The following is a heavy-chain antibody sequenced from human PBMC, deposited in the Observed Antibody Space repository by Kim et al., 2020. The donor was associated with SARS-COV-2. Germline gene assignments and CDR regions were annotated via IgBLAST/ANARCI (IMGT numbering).Heavy chain of an antibody. CDR1: GFTFSSYA. J-gene: IGHJ4*02. D-gene: IGHD3-3*01. CDR2: ISYDGSNK. V-gene: IGHV3-30*04. Sequence: GGSLRLSCAASGFTFSSYAMHWVRQAPGKGLEWVAVISYDGSNKYYADSVKGRFTISRDNSKNTLYLQMNSLRAEDTAVYYCARGTGFLVSSFDYWGQGTLVTVSS. CDR3: ARGTGFLVSSFDY.